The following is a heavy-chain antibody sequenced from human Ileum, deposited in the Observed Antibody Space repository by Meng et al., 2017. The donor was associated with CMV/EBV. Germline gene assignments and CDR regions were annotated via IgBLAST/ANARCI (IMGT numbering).Heavy chain of an antibody. CDR2: IGSSNSYI. Sequence: GESLKISCAASGFIFSSYSMNWVRQAPGKGLEWVSSIGSSNSYIYYADSVKGRFTISRDNAEKSLYLQMNSLRVEDTAVYYCARGVPAAIYYYYYGMDVWGQGTTVTVSS. J-gene: IGHJ6*02. CDR3: ARGVPAAIYYYYYGMDV. CDR1: GFIFSSYS. D-gene: IGHD2-2*02. V-gene: IGHV3-21*01.